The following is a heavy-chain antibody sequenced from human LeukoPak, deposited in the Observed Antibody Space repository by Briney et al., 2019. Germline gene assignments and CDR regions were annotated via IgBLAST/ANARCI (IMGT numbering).Heavy chain of an antibody. Sequence: ASVTVSCMASGYTFTNYGISWVRQAPGQGLEGVGWMNPYSGNTDYAQKFQGRVTMTRKTSISTAYMELSSLRSEDTAVYYCARGRGLDTAMVPYYYYYMDVWGKGTTVTISS. CDR2: MNPYSGNT. CDR3: ARGRGLDTAMVPYYYYYMDV. D-gene: IGHD5-18*01. J-gene: IGHJ6*03. V-gene: IGHV1-8*02. CDR1: GYTFTNYG.